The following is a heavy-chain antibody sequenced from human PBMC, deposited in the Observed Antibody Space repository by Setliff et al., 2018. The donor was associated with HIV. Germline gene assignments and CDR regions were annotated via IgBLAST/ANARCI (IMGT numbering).Heavy chain of an antibody. D-gene: IGHD3-10*01. Sequence: ASVKVSRKASGHTFSNYDVIWVRRATGQGLEWMGWMNPNSGDTGYSQKFQGRVIMTRDTSISTAYMELSSLTSADTAVYYCASGKGVRGVIITGGLDVWGTGTTVTVSS. J-gene: IGHJ6*04. V-gene: IGHV1-8*01. CDR3: ASGKGVRGVIITGGLDV. CDR1: GHTFSNYD. CDR2: MNPNSGDT.